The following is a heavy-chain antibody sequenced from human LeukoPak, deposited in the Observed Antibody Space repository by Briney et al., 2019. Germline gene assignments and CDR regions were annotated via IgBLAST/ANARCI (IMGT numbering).Heavy chain of an antibody. Sequence: ASVKVSCKASGYTFTGYCMHWVRQAPGQGLEWMGWINPNSGGTNYAQKFQGRVTMTRDASISTAYMELSRLRSDDTAVYYCARGALVVAATRVYYYYYMDVWGKGTTVTISS. CDR2: INPNSGGT. CDR3: ARGALVVAATRVYYYYYMDV. J-gene: IGHJ6*03. CDR1: GYTFTGYC. D-gene: IGHD2-15*01. V-gene: IGHV1-2*02.